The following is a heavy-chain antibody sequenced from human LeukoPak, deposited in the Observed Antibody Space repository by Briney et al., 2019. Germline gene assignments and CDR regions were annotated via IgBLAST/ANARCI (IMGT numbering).Heavy chain of an antibody. Sequence: PSETLSLTCTVSGGSISSYYWSWIRQPPGKGLEWIGYIYYSGSTNYNPSLKSRVTISVDPSKSQFSLKLSSVTAADTALYYCARSRGYFDYWGQGTLVTVSS. CDR3: ARSRGYFDY. CDR1: GGSISSYY. D-gene: IGHD6-13*01. V-gene: IGHV4-59*01. CDR2: IYYSGST. J-gene: IGHJ4*02.